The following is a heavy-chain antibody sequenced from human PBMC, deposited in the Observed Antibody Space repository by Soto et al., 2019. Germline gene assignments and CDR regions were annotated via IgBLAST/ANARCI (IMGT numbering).Heavy chain of an antibody. CDR2: ISGSGGST. Sequence: EVQLLESGGGLVQPGGSLRLSCAASGFTFSSYAMSWVRQAPGKGLEWVSAISGSGGSTYYADSVKGRFTISRDNSNNKLYLQMNSLRAEDTAVYYCAKAWFGELLWEDWGQGTLVTVSS. CDR3: AKAWFGELLWED. J-gene: IGHJ4*02. CDR1: GFTFSSYA. D-gene: IGHD3-10*01. V-gene: IGHV3-23*01.